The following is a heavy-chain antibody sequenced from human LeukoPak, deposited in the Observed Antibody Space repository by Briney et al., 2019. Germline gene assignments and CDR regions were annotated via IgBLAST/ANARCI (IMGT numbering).Heavy chain of an antibody. CDR3: AREARNLYYYGMDV. CDR1: GGSISSYY. V-gene: IGHV4-59*12. CDR2: IYYSGST. Sequence: SETLSLTCTVSGGSISSYYWSWIRQPPGKGLEWIGYIYYSGSTNYNPSLKSRVTISVDTSKNQFSLKLSSVTAADTAVYYCAREARNLYYYGMDVWGQGTTVTVSS. D-gene: IGHD2/OR15-2a*01. J-gene: IGHJ6*02.